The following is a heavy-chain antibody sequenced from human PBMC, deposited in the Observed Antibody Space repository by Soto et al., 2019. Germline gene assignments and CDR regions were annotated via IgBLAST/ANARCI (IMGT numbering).Heavy chain of an antibody. CDR3: AKTSSSSGTYAFDV. CDR2: IYYSGTT. J-gene: IGHJ3*01. Sequence: PSETLSLTCTVSGVSISSGDYYWSWIRQPPGKGLEWTGYIYYSGTTYYNPSLKSRVTISVDTSKNQFSLKLNSVTAADTAVYYCAKTSSSSGTYAFDVWGQGTMVTVSS. V-gene: IGHV4-30-4*01. D-gene: IGHD6-6*01. CDR1: GVSISSGDYY.